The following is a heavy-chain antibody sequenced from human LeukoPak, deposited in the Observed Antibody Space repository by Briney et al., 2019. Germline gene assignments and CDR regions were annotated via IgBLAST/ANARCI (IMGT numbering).Heavy chain of an antibody. Sequence: SSETLSLTSSVSGGPVSGYYWSWIRQSPGKGLEWIGEIHHSGTTNYNPSLKSRVTISVDTSKNQFTLKLSSVTAADTAVYYCARGGFQMTTRKWFDPWGQGTLVTVSS. J-gene: IGHJ5*02. CDR2: IHHSGTT. CDR3: ARGGFQMTTRKWFDP. V-gene: IGHV4-34*01. D-gene: IGHD4-11*01. CDR1: GGPVSGYY.